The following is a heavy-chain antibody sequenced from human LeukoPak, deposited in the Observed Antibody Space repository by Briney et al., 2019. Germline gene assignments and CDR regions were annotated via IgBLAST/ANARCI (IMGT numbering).Heavy chain of an antibody. J-gene: IGHJ6*03. Sequence: ASVKVSCKASGYTFTSYDINWVRQATGQGLEWMGWMNPNSGNTGYAQKFQGRVTITRNTSISTAYMELSSLRSEDTAVYYCARGVLGCTNGVCFYYYMDVWGKGTTVTVSS. V-gene: IGHV1-8*03. CDR3: ARGVLGCTNGVCFYYYMDV. D-gene: IGHD2-8*01. CDR2: MNPNSGNT. CDR1: GYTFTSYD.